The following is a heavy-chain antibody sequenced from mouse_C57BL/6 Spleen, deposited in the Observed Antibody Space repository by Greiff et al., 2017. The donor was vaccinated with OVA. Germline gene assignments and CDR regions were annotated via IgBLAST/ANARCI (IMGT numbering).Heavy chain of an antibody. D-gene: IGHD4-1*01. Sequence: QVQLQQPGAELVKPGASVKLSCKASGYTFTSYWMPWVKQRPGQGLEWIGEIYPSSSYTNYNEKFKGKATLTVDTSSSTAYMQLSSLTSEDSAVDYCARPLGGTNARDDWGQGTSVTVSS. CDR2: IYPSSSYT. V-gene: IGHV1-50*01. J-gene: IGHJ4*01. CDR1: GYTFTSYW. CDR3: ARPLGGTNARDD.